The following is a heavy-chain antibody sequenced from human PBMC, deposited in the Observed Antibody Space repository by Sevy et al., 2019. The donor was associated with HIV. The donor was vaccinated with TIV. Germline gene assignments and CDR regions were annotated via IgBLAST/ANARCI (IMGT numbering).Heavy chain of an antibody. Sequence: GGSLRLSCAASGFTFRDYSMNWVRQAPGKGLEWISYITFNSGTIYHADSVRARFTISRDNAKNSLYLQMNSLRDEDTAVYYCARTYGDYFSYYYGMDVWGQGTTVTVSS. D-gene: IGHD4-17*01. CDR2: ITFNSGTI. V-gene: IGHV3-48*02. CDR3: ARTYGDYFSYYYGMDV. CDR1: GFTFRDYS. J-gene: IGHJ6*02.